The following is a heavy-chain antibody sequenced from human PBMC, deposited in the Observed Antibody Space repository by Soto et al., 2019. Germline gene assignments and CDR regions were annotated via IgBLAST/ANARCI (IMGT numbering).Heavy chain of an antibody. D-gene: IGHD6-19*01. Sequence: PGGSLRLSCAASGFTFSSYSMNWVRQAPGKGLEWVSYISSSSSTIYYADSVKGRFTISRDNAKNSLYLQMNSLRDEDTAVYYCARGASGSGWYGNWFDPWGQGTLVTVSS. CDR2: ISSSSSTI. J-gene: IGHJ5*02. V-gene: IGHV3-48*02. CDR3: ARGASGSGWYGNWFDP. CDR1: GFTFSSYS.